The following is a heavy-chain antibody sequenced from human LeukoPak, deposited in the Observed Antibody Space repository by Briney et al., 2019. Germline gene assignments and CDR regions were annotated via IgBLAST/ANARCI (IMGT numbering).Heavy chain of an antibody. CDR3: PRPLFAYCGGDCYSAIGY. D-gene: IGHD2-21*02. CDR1: GYSFTSYW. CDR2: SYPGDSDT. J-gene: IGHJ4*02. Sequence: GESLKISCKGSGYSFTSYWIGWGRRMPGKGLEWMGRSYPGDSDTRYSPSFQGQVTISPDKSISNAYLQWSSLKASDTAMYYCPRPLFAYCGGDCYSAIGYWGQGTLVTVSS. V-gene: IGHV5-51*01.